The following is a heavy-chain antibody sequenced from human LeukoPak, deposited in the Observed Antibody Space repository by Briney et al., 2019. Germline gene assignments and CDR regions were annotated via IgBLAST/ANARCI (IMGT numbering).Heavy chain of an antibody. CDR1: GGSVSSGSYY. V-gene: IGHV4-61*01. CDR2: IYYSGST. J-gene: IGHJ5*02. Sequence: SETLSLTCTVSGGSVSSGSYYWSWIRQPPGKGLEWIGYIYYSGSTNYNPSLKSRVTISVDTSKNQFSLKLSSVTAADTAVYYCARRDSSSWNNWFDPWGQGTLVTVSS. D-gene: IGHD6-13*01. CDR3: ARRDSSSWNNWFDP.